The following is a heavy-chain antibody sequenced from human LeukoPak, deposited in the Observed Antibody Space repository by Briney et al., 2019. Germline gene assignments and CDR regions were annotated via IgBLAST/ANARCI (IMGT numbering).Heavy chain of an antibody. CDR1: GGSISSGSYY. CDR2: IYTSGST. CDR3: ARVYDSSWYWFDP. D-gene: IGHD6-13*01. J-gene: IGHJ5*02. Sequence: SETLSLTCTVSGGSISSGSYYWSWVRQPAGKGLEWIGRIYTSGSTNYNPSLKSRVTISVGTSKNQFSLKLSSVTAADTAVYYCARVYDSSWYWFDPWGQGTLVTVSS. V-gene: IGHV4-61*02.